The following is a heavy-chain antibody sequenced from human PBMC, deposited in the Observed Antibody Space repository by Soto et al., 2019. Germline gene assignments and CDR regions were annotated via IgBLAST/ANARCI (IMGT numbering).Heavy chain of an antibody. CDR1: GFTFSSYS. CDR3: ARDPSDLWEPDQYFPH. V-gene: IGHV3-21*02. CDR2: ISSSSRHI. D-gene: IGHD1-26*01. J-gene: IGHJ1*01. Sequence: EVQLVESGGGLVQPGGSLRLSCAASGFTFSSYSMNWVRQAPGKGLEWVSSISSSSRHIYYADSVKGRFTISRDNAKNSLYLQMNSLRAEDTAMYFCARDPSDLWEPDQYFPHWGQGTLVAVSS.